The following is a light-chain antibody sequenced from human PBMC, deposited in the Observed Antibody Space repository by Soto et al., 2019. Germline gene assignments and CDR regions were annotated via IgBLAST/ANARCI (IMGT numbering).Light chain of an antibody. Sequence: QSLLAQPASLSWSPGQSITLSCTGTSRDVGNYHLVSWYQKHPGKAPKVMIYEVSKRPSGVSNRLSGSKSGNTASLTISGLQTEDEADYYCCSYAGSYTFVFGTGTKVTVL. CDR1: SRDVGNYHL. J-gene: IGLJ1*01. CDR2: EVS. V-gene: IGLV2-23*02. CDR3: CSYAGSYTFV.